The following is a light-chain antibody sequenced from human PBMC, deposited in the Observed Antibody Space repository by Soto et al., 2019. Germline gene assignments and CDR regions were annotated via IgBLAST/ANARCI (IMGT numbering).Light chain of an antibody. CDR1: SSDVGAYNY. Sequence: SALTQPPSAYGSPGQSVTISCTGTSSDVGAYNYVSWYQQHPGKAPKVMIYEVTKRPSGVPDRFSGSKSGNTASLTVSGLLAEDEADYYCTSYAGNNNFEVFGTGTKVTVL. V-gene: IGLV2-8*01. CDR3: TSYAGNNNFEV. J-gene: IGLJ1*01. CDR2: EVT.